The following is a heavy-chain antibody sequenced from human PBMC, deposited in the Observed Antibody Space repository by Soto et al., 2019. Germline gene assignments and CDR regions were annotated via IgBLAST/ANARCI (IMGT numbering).Heavy chain of an antibody. CDR3: ARDRAGYYSHFVY. D-gene: IGHD3-22*01. CDR1: RGTFTNYA. J-gene: IGHJ4*02. CDR2: IMPFFGSV. V-gene: IGHV1-69*01. Sequence: QVCLVQSGAEVKKPGSSVKVSCKALRGTFTNYAFSWVRQAPGQGLEWMGGIMPFFGSVNYAQKFQGRINITADESTSSVYLKLTSLGSEDTAVYYCARDRAGYYSHFVYGGQGTLVTVSS.